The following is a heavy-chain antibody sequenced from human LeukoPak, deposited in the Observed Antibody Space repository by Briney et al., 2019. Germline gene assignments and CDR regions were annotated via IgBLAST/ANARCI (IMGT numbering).Heavy chain of an antibody. CDR3: AKSLPSEGGLVDH. Sequence: GRSLRLSCAASGFTFSSYGMHWVRQAPGKGLEWVAVISYDGSNKYYADSVKGRFTISRDNSKNTLYLQMNSLRAEDTAVYYCAKSLPSEGGLVDHWGQGTLVTVSS. CDR1: GFTFSSYG. J-gene: IGHJ4*02. V-gene: IGHV3-30*18. D-gene: IGHD3-16*01. CDR2: ISYDGSNK.